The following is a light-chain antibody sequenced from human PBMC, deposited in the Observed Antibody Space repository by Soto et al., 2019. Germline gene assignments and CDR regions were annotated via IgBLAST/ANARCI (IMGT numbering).Light chain of an antibody. V-gene: IGKV3-15*01. CDR2: GAS. CDR3: QQYNIWPRGT. J-gene: IGKJ1*01. CDR1: QSVSSN. Sequence: EIVMTQSPATLSVSPGERATLSCRASQSVSSNVAWYQQKPGQAPRLLMYGASTRATGIPARFSGSGSGTEFTLTISSLQSEDFAVYYCQQYNIWPRGTFGHGTKVEIK.